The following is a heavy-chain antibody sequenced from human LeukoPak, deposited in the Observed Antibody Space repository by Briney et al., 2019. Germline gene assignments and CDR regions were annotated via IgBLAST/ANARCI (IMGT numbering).Heavy chain of an antibody. D-gene: IGHD3-16*01. CDR1: GGSISSSSYY. Sequence: SETLSLTCTVSGGSISSSSYYWSWIRQSPGKGLEWIGYIFYSGTTYYNPSLKSRLSVSRDTSKHQFSLRLTSVTAADTAVYFCARVRLRDFSEYYFDYWGQGTLVTVSS. CDR2: IFYSGTT. CDR3: ARVRLRDFSEYYFDY. V-gene: IGHV4-30-4*01. J-gene: IGHJ4*02.